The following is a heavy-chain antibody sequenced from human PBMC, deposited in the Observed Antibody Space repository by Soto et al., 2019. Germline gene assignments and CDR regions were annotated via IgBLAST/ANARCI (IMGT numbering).Heavy chain of an antibody. Sequence: PGESLKISCKGSGYSFTSWWIGWVRQMPGKGLEWMGIIYPGDSDTRYSPSFQGQVTISADKSISTAYLQWSSLKASDTAMYYCARTAAAGKYYYGMVVWGQGTTVTVSS. V-gene: IGHV5-51*01. CDR1: GYSFTSWW. D-gene: IGHD6-13*01. CDR2: IYPGDSDT. J-gene: IGHJ6*02. CDR3: ARTAAAGKYYYGMVV.